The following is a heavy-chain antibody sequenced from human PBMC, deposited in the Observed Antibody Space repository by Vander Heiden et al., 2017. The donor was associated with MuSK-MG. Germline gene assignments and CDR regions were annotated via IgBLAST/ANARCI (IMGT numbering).Heavy chain of an antibody. CDR2: IWYDGSNK. Sequence: QVQLVESGGGVVQPGRSLRLSCAASGFTFSSYGMHWVRQAPGKGREWVAVIWYDGSNKYYADSVKGRFTISRDNSKNTLYLQMNSLRAEDTAVYYCARDHCGGDCYSFDYWGQGTLVTVSS. J-gene: IGHJ4*02. CDR1: GFTFSSYG. D-gene: IGHD2-21*02. CDR3: ARDHCGGDCYSFDY. V-gene: IGHV3-33*01.